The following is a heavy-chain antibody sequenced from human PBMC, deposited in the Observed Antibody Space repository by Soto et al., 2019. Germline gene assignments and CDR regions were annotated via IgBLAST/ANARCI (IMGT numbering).Heavy chain of an antibody. V-gene: IGHV3-23*01. CDR1: GFTFSSYA. Sequence: PGGSLRLSCAASGFTFSSYAMSWVRQAPGKGLEWVSAISGSGGSTYYAGSVKGRFTISRDNSKNTLYLQMNSLRAEDTAVYYFAKELGDYVVGSGIDYWGQGTLVTVSS. D-gene: IGHD4-17*01. CDR2: ISGSGGST. CDR3: AKELGDYVVGSGIDY. J-gene: IGHJ4*02.